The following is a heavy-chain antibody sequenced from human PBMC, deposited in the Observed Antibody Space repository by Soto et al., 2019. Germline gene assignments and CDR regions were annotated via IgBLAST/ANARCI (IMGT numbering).Heavy chain of an antibody. CDR2: NYYIGNN. CDR1: GGSIRTRSSY. D-gene: IGHD2-15*01. J-gene: IGHJ4*02. CDR3: RAHYSVIKGSPSET. V-gene: IGHV4-39*02. Sequence: LTHTCTVSGGSIRTRSSYWSWIGQPPGKGLEWIVINYYIGNNYYNAXXKSRVAIXXDSSKTRFSLXLNSVXTPDTAVYYCRAHYSVIKGSPSETRGQGT.